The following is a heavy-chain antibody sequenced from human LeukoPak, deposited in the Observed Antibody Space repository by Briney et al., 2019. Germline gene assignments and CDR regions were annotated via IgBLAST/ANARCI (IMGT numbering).Heavy chain of an antibody. D-gene: IGHD6-19*01. CDR3: ARLVIAVAERVDY. J-gene: IGHJ4*02. CDR2: IYYSGST. V-gene: IGHV4-39*01. Sequence: PSETLSLTCTVSGGSISSSSYYWGWIRQPPGKGLEWIGSIYYSGSTYYNPSLKSRVTISVDTSKNQFSLKLSSVTAADTAVYYCARLVIAVAERVDYWGQGTLVTVSP. CDR1: GGSISSSSYY.